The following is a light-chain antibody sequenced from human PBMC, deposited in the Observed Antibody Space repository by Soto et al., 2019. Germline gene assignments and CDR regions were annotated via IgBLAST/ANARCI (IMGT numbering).Light chain of an antibody. J-gene: IGKJ1*01. Sequence: DIQVTQSPSSLSASVGDRVTITCRASQDISGHLAWYQQKPGKVPKLLIYEASTLQSGVPSRFSASGSGTDFTLTISSLQPGDVATYYCQKYNGTPRTFGQGTKVELK. V-gene: IGKV1-27*01. CDR1: QDISGH. CDR3: QKYNGTPRT. CDR2: EAS.